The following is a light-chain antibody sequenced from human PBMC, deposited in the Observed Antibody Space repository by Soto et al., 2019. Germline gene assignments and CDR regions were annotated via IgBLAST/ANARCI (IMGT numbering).Light chain of an antibody. Sequence: EIVLTQSPGTLSLSPGERGTLSCRASQSVSSNYLAWYQQKPGQAPRLLIYSAFSRATGIPDRFSGSGSGTDFTLTISRLEPEDFAVCQYYGSSPWTFGQGTKVEIK. CDR3: QYYGSSPWT. CDR2: SAF. CDR1: QSVSSNY. J-gene: IGKJ1*01. V-gene: IGKV3-20*01.